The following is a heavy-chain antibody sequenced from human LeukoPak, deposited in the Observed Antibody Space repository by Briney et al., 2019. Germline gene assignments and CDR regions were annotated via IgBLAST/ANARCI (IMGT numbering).Heavy chain of an antibody. V-gene: IGHV3-23*01. Sequence: GGSLRLSCAASGFTFSSYSMNWVRQAPGKGLEWVSAISGSGGSTYYADSMKGRFTISRDNSKNTLYLQMNSLRAEDTAVYYCAKAVPGDWYFDLWGRGTLVTVSS. D-gene: IGHD3-10*01. CDR1: GFTFSSYS. CDR3: AKAVPGDWYFDL. J-gene: IGHJ2*01. CDR2: ISGSGGST.